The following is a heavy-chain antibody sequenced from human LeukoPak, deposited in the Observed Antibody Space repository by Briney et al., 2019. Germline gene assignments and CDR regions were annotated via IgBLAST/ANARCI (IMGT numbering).Heavy chain of an antibody. CDR1: GGSISTSNYY. D-gene: IGHD4-17*01. CDR2: IFYSGST. CDR3: ARGEEHDYGEFDY. V-gene: IGHV4-61*05. J-gene: IGHJ4*02. Sequence: SETLSLTCTVSGGSISTSNYYWGWIRQPPGKGLEWIGNIFYSGSTNYNPSLKSRVTISVDTSKNQFSLKLSSVTAADTAVYYCARGEEHDYGEFDYWGQGTLVTVSS.